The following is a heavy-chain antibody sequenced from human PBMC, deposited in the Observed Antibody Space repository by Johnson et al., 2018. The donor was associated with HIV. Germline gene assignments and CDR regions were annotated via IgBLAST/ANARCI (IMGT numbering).Heavy chain of an antibody. Sequence: QVQLVESGGGVVQPGRSLRLSCAASGFTFSSYAMHWVRQAPGKGLEWVAVISYDGTNKYYADSVKGRLTISRDSSKNTLYLQMNSLRAEDTAVYYCAKDKVDTAMVSDAFDIWGQGTMVTVSS. CDR3: AKDKVDTAMVSDAFDI. CDR2: ISYDGTNK. CDR1: GFTFSSYA. V-gene: IGHV3-30*04. J-gene: IGHJ3*02. D-gene: IGHD5-18*01.